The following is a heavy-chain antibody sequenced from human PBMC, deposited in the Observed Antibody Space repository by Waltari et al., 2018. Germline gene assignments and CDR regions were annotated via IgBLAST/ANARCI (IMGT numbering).Heavy chain of an antibody. CDR3: ARGLRNSGSNTLDY. CDR1: GGSFSGYY. J-gene: IGHJ4*02. CDR2: INHSGST. D-gene: IGHD1-26*01. V-gene: IGHV4-34*01. Sequence: QVQLQQWGAGLLKPSETLSLTCAVYGGSFSGYYWSWICQPPRKGLEWIGEINHSGSTNYNPSLKSRVTISVDTSKNQFSLKLSSVTAADTAVYYCARGLRNSGSNTLDYWGQGTLVTVSS.